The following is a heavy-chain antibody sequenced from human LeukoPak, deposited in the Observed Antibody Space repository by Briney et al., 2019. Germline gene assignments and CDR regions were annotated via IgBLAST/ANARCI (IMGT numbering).Heavy chain of an antibody. V-gene: IGHV1-2*02. J-gene: IGHJ5*02. D-gene: IGHD6-6*01. CDR1: GHTFTGYY. CDR2: INPNSGGT. Sequence: GASVKVSCKASGHTFTGYYMHWVRQAPGQGLEWMGWINPNSGGTNYAQKFQGRVTMTRDTSISTAYMELSRLRSDDTAVYYCARERVAAPGWFDPWGQGTLVTVSS. CDR3: ARERVAAPGWFDP.